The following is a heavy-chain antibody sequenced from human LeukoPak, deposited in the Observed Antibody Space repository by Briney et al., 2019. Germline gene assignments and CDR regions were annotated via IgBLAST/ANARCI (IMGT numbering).Heavy chain of an antibody. CDR2: IWYDGSNK. V-gene: IGHV3-33*08. CDR3: AREGDSSGYYGMDV. J-gene: IGHJ6*02. D-gene: IGHD3-22*01. Sequence: GGSLRLSCAASGFTFSSYSMNWVRQAPGKGLEWVAVIWYDGSNKYYADSVKGRFTISRDNSKNTLYLQMNSLRAEDTAVYYCAREGDSSGYYGMDVWGQGTTVTVSS. CDR1: GFTFSSYS.